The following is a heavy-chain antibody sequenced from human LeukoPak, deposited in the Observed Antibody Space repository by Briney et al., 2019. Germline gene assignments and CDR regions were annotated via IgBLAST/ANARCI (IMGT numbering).Heavy chain of an antibody. V-gene: IGHV3-23*01. Sequence: GGSLRLSCAVSGFTFSDYHMSWIRQAPGKGLEWVSTISGGGDSTYYADSVKGRFTISRDNSKNTVYLQMNSLRVEDTAIYYCAKDVRGGDRAIVPIDYWGQGTLVTVSS. CDR1: GFTFSDYH. CDR3: AKDVRGGDRAIVPIDY. J-gene: IGHJ4*02. CDR2: ISGGGDST. D-gene: IGHD3-16*02.